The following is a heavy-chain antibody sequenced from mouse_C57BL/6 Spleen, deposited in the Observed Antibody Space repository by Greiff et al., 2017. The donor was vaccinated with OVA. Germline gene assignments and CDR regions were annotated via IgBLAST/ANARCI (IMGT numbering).Heavy chain of an antibody. CDR2: INPGSGNT. CDR3: ASYYYGSSPWFAY. Sequence: LVESGAELVRPGASVKLSCTASGYTFTDYYINWVKQRPGQGLEWIARINPGSGNTYYNEKFKGKATMTAEKSSSTAYMQLSSLTSEDSAVYFCASYYYGSSPWFAYWGKGTLVTVSA. V-gene: IGHV1-76*01. CDR1: GYTFTDYY. D-gene: IGHD1-1*01. J-gene: IGHJ3*01.